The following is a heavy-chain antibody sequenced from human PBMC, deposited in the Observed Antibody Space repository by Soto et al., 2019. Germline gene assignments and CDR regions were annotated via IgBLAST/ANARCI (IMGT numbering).Heavy chain of an antibody. Sequence: GGSLRLSCAASGFTVSSNYMSWVRQAPGKGLEWVSVIYSGGSTYYADSVKGRFTISRDNSKNTLYLQMNSLRAEDTAVYYCARTTGPDYDFWSGYYKSGKDHRYYYYYMDVWGKGTTVTVSS. D-gene: IGHD3-3*01. CDR2: IYSGGST. V-gene: IGHV3-66*01. CDR3: ARTTGPDYDFWSGYYKSGKDHRYYYYYMDV. CDR1: GFTVSSNY. J-gene: IGHJ6*03.